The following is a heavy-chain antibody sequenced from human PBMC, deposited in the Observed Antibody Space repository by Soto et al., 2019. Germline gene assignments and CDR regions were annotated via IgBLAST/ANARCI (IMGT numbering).Heavy chain of an antibody. CDR3: TWSLVARDAFDE. J-gene: IGHJ3*01. CDR1: VFTFSTSV. Sequence: PGGSLRLSCAASVFTFSTSVMSWVRQAPGKGLQWVSSISGRGDRTNYADSVKGRFTVSRDSSKNTLFLDMNAVTADDTALYYCTWSLVARDAFDEWGQGTMVTVSS. D-gene: IGHD5-12*01. V-gene: IGHV3-23*01. CDR2: ISGRGDRT.